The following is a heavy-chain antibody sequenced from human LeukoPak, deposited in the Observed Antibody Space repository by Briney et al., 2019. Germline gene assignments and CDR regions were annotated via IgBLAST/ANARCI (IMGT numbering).Heavy chain of an antibody. Sequence: PGGSLRLSCAASGFTFSDYSMNWVRQAPGKGLEWVANIKQDGSQKYYVDSVKGRFTISRDNAKNSLYLQMNSLRAEDTAVYYCAKIQGYYFDYWGQGTLVTVSS. D-gene: IGHD5-18*01. CDR2: IKQDGSQK. CDR3: AKIQGYYFDY. V-gene: IGHV3-7*01. J-gene: IGHJ4*02. CDR1: GFTFSDYS.